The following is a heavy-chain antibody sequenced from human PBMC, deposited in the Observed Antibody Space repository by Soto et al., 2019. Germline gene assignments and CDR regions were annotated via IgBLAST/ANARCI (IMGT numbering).Heavy chain of an antibody. J-gene: IGHJ3*02. CDR3: AREGRITIFGVVIIRGDAFDI. V-gene: IGHV4-4*07. D-gene: IGHD3-3*01. Sequence: SETLSLTCTVSGGSISSYYWSWIRQPAGKGLEWIGRIYTSGSTNYNPSLKSRVTMSVDTSKSQFSLKLSSVTAADTAVYYCAREGRITIFGVVIIRGDAFDIWGQGTMVTV. CDR1: GGSISSYY. CDR2: IYTSGST.